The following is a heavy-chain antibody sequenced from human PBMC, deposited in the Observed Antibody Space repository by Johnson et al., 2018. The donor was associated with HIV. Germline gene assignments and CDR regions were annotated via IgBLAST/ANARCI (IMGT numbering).Heavy chain of an antibody. CDR2: ISYDGSNK. J-gene: IGHJ3*02. V-gene: IGHV3-30-3*01. Sequence: QVQLVESGGGVVQPGRSLRLSFAASGFTFSSYAMHWVRQAPGKGLEWVAVISYDGSNKYYADSVKGRFTISRDNSKNTLYLQMNSLRAEDTAVYYCARERMEEAVAGADAFDIWGQGTMVTVSS. D-gene: IGHD6-19*01. CDR1: GFTFSSYA. CDR3: ARERMEEAVAGADAFDI.